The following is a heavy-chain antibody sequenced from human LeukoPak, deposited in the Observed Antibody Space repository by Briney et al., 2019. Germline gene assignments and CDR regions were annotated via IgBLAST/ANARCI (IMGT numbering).Heavy chain of an antibody. J-gene: IGHJ4*02. CDR3: ARGGYSCYDCDY. V-gene: IGHV3-53*01. Sequence: PGGSLTLSCVASGFTVSSNYMSWVRQAPGDGLEWVSVIYSGGSTYYAGSVKGRFTISRDNSKNTLYLQMNSLRAEDTAVYYCARGGYSCYDCDYWGQGTLVTVSS. CDR2: IYSGGST. D-gene: IGHD5-12*01. CDR1: GFTVSSNY.